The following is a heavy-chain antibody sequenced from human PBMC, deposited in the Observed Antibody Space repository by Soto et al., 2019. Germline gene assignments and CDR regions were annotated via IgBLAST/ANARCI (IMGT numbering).Heavy chain of an antibody. CDR2: INLNSGGT. Sequence: ASVKVSCKASEYTFTSYYMDWVRQAPGQGLEWMGRINLNSGGTKYAQKFQGWVTLTRDTSSNTAYMEVSRLRSDDTVVYYCARGAATYYFDYWGQGTLVTVSS. V-gene: IGHV1-2*04. CDR1: EYTFTSYY. D-gene: IGHD2-15*01. J-gene: IGHJ4*02. CDR3: ARGAATYYFDY.